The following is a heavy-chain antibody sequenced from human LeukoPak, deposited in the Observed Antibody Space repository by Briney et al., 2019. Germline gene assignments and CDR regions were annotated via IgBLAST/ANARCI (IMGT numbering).Heavy chain of an antibody. Sequence: SSETLSLTCTVSGGSISSYYWSWIRQPPGKGLEWIGYIYYSGSTNYNPSLKSRVTISVDTSKNQFSLKLCSVTAADTAVYYCARDPTVPNDYGDYGQFGYFDLWGRGTLVTVSS. J-gene: IGHJ2*01. CDR2: IYYSGST. CDR3: ARDPTVPNDYGDYGQFGYFDL. V-gene: IGHV4-59*01. CDR1: GGSISSYY. D-gene: IGHD4-17*01.